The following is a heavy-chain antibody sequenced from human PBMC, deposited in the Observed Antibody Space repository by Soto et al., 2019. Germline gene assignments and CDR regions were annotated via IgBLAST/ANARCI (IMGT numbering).Heavy chain of an antibody. Sequence: EVQLVESGGGLVQPGGSLRLSCAASGFTFNNYWMTWVRQAPGKGLEWVANIKQDGSETYYVDSVEGRFTISRDNAKNSVYLQMNSLRVEDTAVYYCARELGYCSSSRCWSDDWGQGTLVTVSS. CDR1: GFTFNNYW. CDR3: ARELGYCSSSRCWSDD. J-gene: IGHJ4*02. V-gene: IGHV3-7*04. D-gene: IGHD2-2*01. CDR2: IKQDGSET.